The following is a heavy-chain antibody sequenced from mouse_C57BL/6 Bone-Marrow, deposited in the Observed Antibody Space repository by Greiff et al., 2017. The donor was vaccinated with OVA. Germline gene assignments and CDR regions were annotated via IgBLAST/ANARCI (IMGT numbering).Heavy chain of an antibody. J-gene: IGHJ2*01. CDR2: IYPGDGDT. D-gene: IGHD1-1*01. Sequence: QVQLQQSGAELVKPGASVKISCKASGYAFSSYWMNWVKQRPGKGLEWIGQIYPGDGDTNYNGKFKGKATLTADKSSSTAYMQLSSLTSEDSAVYFCASYGSSYGYFDYWGQGTTLTVSS. V-gene: IGHV1-80*01. CDR1: GYAFSSYW. CDR3: ASYGSSYGYFDY.